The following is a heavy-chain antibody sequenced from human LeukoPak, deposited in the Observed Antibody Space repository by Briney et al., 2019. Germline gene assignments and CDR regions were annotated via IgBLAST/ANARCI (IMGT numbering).Heavy chain of an antibody. J-gene: IGHJ4*02. CDR2: INQDGSEK. Sequence: GGSLRLSCAASGLPFSSYWMSWVRQAPGKGLEWVANINQDGSEKYYVDSVKGRFTISRDNAKTSVYLQMNSLRAEDTAVYYCAREEDNSDEYLREDYWGQGTLVTVSS. D-gene: IGHD4-17*01. CDR1: GLPFSSYW. CDR3: AREEDNSDEYLREDY. V-gene: IGHV3-7*01.